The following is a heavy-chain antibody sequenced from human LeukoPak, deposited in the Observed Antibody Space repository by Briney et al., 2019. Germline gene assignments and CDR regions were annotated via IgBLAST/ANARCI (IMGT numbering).Heavy chain of an antibody. D-gene: IGHD5-12*01. V-gene: IGHV3-30*18. CDR2: ISYDGSNK. CDR3: AKDSNSGYVPIFDN. Sequence: QPGRSLRLSCAASGFTFSSYGMHWVRQAPGKGLEWVAVISYDGSNKYYADSVKGRFTISRDNSKNTLYLQMNSLRAEDTAVYYCAKDSNSGYVPIFDNWGQGTLVTVSS. CDR1: GFTFSSYG. J-gene: IGHJ4*02.